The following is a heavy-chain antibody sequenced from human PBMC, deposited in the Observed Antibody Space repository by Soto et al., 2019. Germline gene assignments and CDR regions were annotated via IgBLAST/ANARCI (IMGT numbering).Heavy chain of an antibody. D-gene: IGHD5-18*01. V-gene: IGHV4-31*03. Sequence: TSETLSLTCSVSGGSISSGGYYWSWIRQHPGKGLEWIGYIYYSGSTYYNPSLKSRVSISVDTSKNQFSLKLSSVTAADTAVYYCARVYDTTLVYFDFWGQGTLVTVSS. J-gene: IGHJ4*02. CDR2: IYYSGST. CDR1: GGSISSGGYY. CDR3: ARVYDTTLVYFDF.